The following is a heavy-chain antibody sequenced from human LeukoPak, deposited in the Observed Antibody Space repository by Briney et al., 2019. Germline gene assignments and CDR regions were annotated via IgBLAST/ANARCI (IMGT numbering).Heavy chain of an antibody. CDR3: TTDMTPFYYGSGSYYDGLDY. CDR1: GFTFSNAW. D-gene: IGHD3-10*01. Sequence: GGSLRLSCAASGFTFSNAWMSWVRQAPGKGLEWVGRIKSKTDGGTTDYAAPVKGRFTISRDDSKNTLYLQMNSLKTEDTAVYYCTTDMTPFYYGSGSYYDGLDYWGQGTLVTVSS. V-gene: IGHV3-15*01. J-gene: IGHJ4*02. CDR2: IKSKTDGGTT.